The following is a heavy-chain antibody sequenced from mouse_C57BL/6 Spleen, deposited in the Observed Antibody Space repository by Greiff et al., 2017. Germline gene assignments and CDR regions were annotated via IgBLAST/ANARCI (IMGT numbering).Heavy chain of an antibody. V-gene: IGHV7-3*01. CDR2: IRHKANGYTT. CDR3: ARYRGDDGYYTYYYAMDY. Sequence: EVKLQESGGGLVQPGGSLSLSCAASGFTFTDYYMSWVRQPPGKALEWLGFIRHKANGYTTEYSASVKGRFTISRDTSQSILYLQMNALRAEDSATYYCARYRGDDGYYTYYYAMDYWGQGTSVTVSS. D-gene: IGHD2-3*01. J-gene: IGHJ4*01. CDR1: GFTFTDYY.